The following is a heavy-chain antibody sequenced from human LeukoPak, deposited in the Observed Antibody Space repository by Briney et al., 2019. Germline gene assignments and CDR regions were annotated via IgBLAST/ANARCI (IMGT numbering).Heavy chain of an antibody. D-gene: IGHD5-18*01. Sequence: GGSLRLSCAASGFTFSSYAMHWVRQAPGKGLEYVSSISSNGGNTYYANSVKGRFTISRDNSKNTLYLQMGSLRAEDMAVYYCARDQGYNYGYGFDYWGQGSLVTVSS. J-gene: IGHJ4*02. CDR3: ARDQGYNYGYGFDY. CDR1: GFTFSSYA. CDR2: ISSNGGNT. V-gene: IGHV3-64*01.